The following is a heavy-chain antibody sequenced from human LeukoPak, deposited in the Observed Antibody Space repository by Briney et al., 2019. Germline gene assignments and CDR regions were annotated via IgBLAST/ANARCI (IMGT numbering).Heavy chain of an antibody. Sequence: ASVKVSCKASGGTFSSYAISWVRQAPGQGLEWMGRIIPIFGTANDAQKFQGRVTITTDESTSTAYMELSSLRSEDTAVYYCARTPRHRRYFDYWGQGTLVTVSS. J-gene: IGHJ4*02. CDR1: GGTFSSYA. CDR2: IIPIFGTA. V-gene: IGHV1-69*05. CDR3: ARTPRHRRYFDY.